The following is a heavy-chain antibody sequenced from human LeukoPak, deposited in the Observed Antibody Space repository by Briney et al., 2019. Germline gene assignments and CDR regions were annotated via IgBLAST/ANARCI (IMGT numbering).Heavy chain of an antibody. V-gene: IGHV1-2*02. J-gene: IGHJ4*02. CDR2: INPNSGGT. CDR3: ASLSYYDLSGYFY. CDR1: GYPFIGNY. Sequence: ASVKVSCKASGYPFIGNYIHWVRQAPGQGLEWMGWINPNSGGTQYSQKFQGRVTLTRDTSITTGYMELSGLTSDETAVYYCASLSYYDLSGYFYWGQGTLVTVSS. D-gene: IGHD3-22*01.